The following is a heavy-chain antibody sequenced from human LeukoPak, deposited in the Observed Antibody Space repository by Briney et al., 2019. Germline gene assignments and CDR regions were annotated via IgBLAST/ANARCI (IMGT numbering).Heavy chain of an antibody. CDR2: IKQDGSKK. D-gene: IGHD3-3*01. J-gene: IGHJ4*02. CDR3: ARDALGAIDY. V-gene: IGHV3-7*01. CDR1: EFTFSNYW. Sequence: GGSLRLSCAASEFTFSNYWMSWVRQAPGKGLEWVANIKQDGSKKYYVDSVKGRFTISRDNAKNSLYLQMDSLRAEDTALYFCARDALGAIDYWGQGTLATVSS.